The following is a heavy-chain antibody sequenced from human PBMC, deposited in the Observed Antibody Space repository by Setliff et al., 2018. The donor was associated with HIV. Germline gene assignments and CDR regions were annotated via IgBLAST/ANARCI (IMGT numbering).Heavy chain of an antibody. J-gene: IGHJ5*02. CDR1: GYTFTDYF. D-gene: IGHD6-6*01. Sequence: ASVKVSCKASGYTFTDYFVHWVRQAPGQGLEWMGRINPKTGDTKYKQKFQGRVTMTRDASINTAYMELSSLTSDDTAVYYCARDWSMTSRESNWFDPWGQGTLVTVSS. CDR2: INPKTGDT. V-gene: IGHV1-2*06. CDR3: ARDWSMTSRESNWFDP.